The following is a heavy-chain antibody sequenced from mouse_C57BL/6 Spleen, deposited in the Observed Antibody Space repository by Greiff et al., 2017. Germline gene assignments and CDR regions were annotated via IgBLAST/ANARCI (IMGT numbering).Heavy chain of an antibody. V-gene: IGHV1-52*01. Sequence: QVQLKQPGAELVRPGSSVKLSCKASGYTFTSYWMHWVKQRPIQGLEWIGNIDPSDSETHYNQKFKDKATLTVDKSSSTAYMQLSSLTSEDSAVYYCARKTAQALYFDYWGRGTTLTVSS. CDR1: GYTFTSYW. D-gene: IGHD3-2*02. CDR2: IDPSDSET. J-gene: IGHJ2*01. CDR3: ARKTAQALYFDY.